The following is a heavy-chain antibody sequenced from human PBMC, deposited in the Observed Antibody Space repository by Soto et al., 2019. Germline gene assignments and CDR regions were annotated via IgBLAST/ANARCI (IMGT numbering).Heavy chain of an antibody. V-gene: IGHV3-21*01. D-gene: IGHD1-1*01. CDR3: ARGYNLVKYYFDY. CDR2: ISSSSSYI. CDR1: GFTFSSHS. Sequence: EVQLVESGGGLVKPGGSLRLSCAASGFTFSSHSMNWVRQAPGKGLVWVSSISSSSSYIYYADSVKGRFTITRDNAKNSLYLQMNSLRAEDTAVYFCARGYNLVKYYFDYWGQGTLVTVSS. J-gene: IGHJ4*02.